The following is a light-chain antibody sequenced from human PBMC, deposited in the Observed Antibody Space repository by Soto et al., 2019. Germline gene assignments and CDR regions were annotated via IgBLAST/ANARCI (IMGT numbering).Light chain of an antibody. V-gene: IGLV2-14*03. CDR1: SSYVGGYNY. Sequence: QSVLTQPASVSASPGQSITISCTGTSSYVGGYNYVSWYQHHPGKAPKLMTFDVSYRPSGVSDRFSGSKSGNTASLTISGLQAEDEADYYCTSYTVSSTLVFGTGTKVTVL. CDR3: TSYTVSSTLV. J-gene: IGLJ1*01. CDR2: DVS.